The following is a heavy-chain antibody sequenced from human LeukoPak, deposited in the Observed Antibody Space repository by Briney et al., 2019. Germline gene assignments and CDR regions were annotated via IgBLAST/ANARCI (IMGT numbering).Heavy chain of an antibody. CDR1: GGSITNYF. CDR2: TYSSGTT. D-gene: IGHD3-10*01. V-gene: IGHV4-59*01. Sequence: PSETLSLTCSVSGGSITNYFCSWIRQSQGKGLEWIGYTYSSGTTNHNPSLRGRVTISMDTSKSQFSLKLSSVTAEDTAVYYCATLFGFSGYFDYWGQGILVTVSS. J-gene: IGHJ4*02. CDR3: ATLFGFSGYFDY.